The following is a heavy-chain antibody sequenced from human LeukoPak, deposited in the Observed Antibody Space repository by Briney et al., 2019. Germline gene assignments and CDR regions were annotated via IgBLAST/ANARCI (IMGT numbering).Heavy chain of an antibody. V-gene: IGHV4-59*01. CDR3: ARYGNLGRSGSYDY. D-gene: IGHD3-10*01. J-gene: IGHJ4*02. CDR1: GGSISSYY. Sequence: SETLSLTCTVSGGSISSYYWSWIRQPPAKGLEWMGYISYSGSTNFNPSLKSRVTISVDTSKNQFSLKLSSVTAADTAVYYCARYGNLGRSGSYDYWGQGTLVTVSS. CDR2: ISYSGST.